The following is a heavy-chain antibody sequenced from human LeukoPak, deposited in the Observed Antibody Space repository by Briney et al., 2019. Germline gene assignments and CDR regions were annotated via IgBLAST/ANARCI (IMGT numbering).Heavy chain of an antibody. CDR3: ARDVYGTHYYYYMDV. D-gene: IGHD1-26*01. CDR1: GYTFTSYG. Sequence: ASVKVSCKASGYTFTSYGISWVRQAPGQGLEWMGWISAYNGNTNYAQKLQGRVTMTTDTSTSTAYMELRSLRSDDTAVYYCARDVYGTHYYYYMDVWGKGTTVTVS. CDR2: ISAYNGNT. J-gene: IGHJ6*03. V-gene: IGHV1-18*01.